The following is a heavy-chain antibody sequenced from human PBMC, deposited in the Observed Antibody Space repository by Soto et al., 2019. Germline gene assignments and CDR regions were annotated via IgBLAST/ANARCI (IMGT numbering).Heavy chain of an antibody. CDR2: ISDSGNII. CDR3: AKRDGDTGSFDYYYGMDV. CDR1: GFTFSDNY. Sequence: GGSLRLSCAASGFTFSDNYMTWIRQAPGRGLEWVAYISDSGNIIYYADSVQGRFTVSRDNAKNSLYLQMNSLRAEDTAVYYCAKRDGDTGSFDYYYGMDVWGQGTTVTVSS. V-gene: IGHV3-11*01. D-gene: IGHD3-10*01. J-gene: IGHJ6*02.